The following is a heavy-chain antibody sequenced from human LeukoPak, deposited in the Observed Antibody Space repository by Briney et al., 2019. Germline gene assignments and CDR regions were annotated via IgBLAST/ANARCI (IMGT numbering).Heavy chain of an antibody. V-gene: IGHV3-23*01. CDR3: AKDYRYAIAAAGRQYNWFDS. CDR2: ISGSGGST. Sequence: GGSLRLSCAASGFTFSSYWMSWVRQAPGKGLEWVSAISGSGGSTYYADSVQGRFTISRDNSKNTLYLQMNSLRAEDTAVYYCAKDYRYAIAAAGRQYNWFDSWGQGTLVTVSS. J-gene: IGHJ5*01. CDR1: GFTFSSYW. D-gene: IGHD6-13*01.